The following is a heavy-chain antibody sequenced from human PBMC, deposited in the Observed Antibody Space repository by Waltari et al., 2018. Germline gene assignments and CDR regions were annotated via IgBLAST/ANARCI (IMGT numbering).Heavy chain of an antibody. Sequence: EVQLVESGGGLVKPGGSLRLSCAASGFTFSNAWMSWVRQAPGKGLEWVGRMKSKTDGGTTDYAAPVKGRFTISRDDSKNTLYLQMNSLKTEDTAVYYCTTDHSATHIALAAILGDYFDYWGQGTLVTVSS. CDR2: MKSKTDGGTT. CDR1: GFTFSNAW. J-gene: IGHJ4*02. V-gene: IGHV3-15*01. D-gene: IGHD6-19*01. CDR3: TTDHSATHIALAAILGDYFDY.